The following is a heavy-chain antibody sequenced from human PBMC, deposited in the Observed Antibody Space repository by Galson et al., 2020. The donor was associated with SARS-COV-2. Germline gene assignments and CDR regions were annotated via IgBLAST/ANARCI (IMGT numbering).Heavy chain of an antibody. V-gene: IGHV4-39*01. CDR3: ARHHERGIAAAGPHNRNWYFDL. Sequence: SETLSLTCTVSGGSISSSSYYWGWIRQPPGKGLEWIGSIYYSGSTYYNPSLKSRVTISVDTSKNQFSLKLSSVTAADTAVYYCARHHERGIAAAGPHNRNWYFDLWGRGTLVTVSS. CDR1: GGSISSSSYY. J-gene: IGHJ2*01. CDR2: IYYSGST. D-gene: IGHD6-13*01.